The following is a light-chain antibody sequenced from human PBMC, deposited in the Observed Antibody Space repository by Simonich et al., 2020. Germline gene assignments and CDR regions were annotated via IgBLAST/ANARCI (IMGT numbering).Light chain of an antibody. Sequence: EIVLTQSPGTLPLSPGERATLSCRASQSVSSSYLAWYQQKPGLAPRLLIYDASSRATGIPDRFSGSGSGTDFTLTISRLEPEDFAVYYCQQYGSSLMYTFGQGTKLEIK. CDR2: DAS. V-gene: IGKV3D-20*01. J-gene: IGKJ2*01. CDR1: QSVSSSY. CDR3: QQYGSSLMYT.